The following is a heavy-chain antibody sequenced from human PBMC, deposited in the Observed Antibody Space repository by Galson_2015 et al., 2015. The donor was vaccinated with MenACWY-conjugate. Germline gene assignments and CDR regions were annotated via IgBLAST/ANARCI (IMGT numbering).Heavy chain of an antibody. V-gene: IGHV3-21*04. Sequence: SLRLSCAASGFTFSSYSMNWVRQAPGRGPEWVSSISRSSSYIYYADSVKGRFTISRDNAKNSLFLQMSSLTAEDTAVYYCVRDSSPKYNGAWVDVFDIWGQGTRVTVSS. CDR3: VRDSSPKYNGAWVDVFDI. CDR1: GFTFSSYS. D-gene: IGHD6-19*01. CDR2: ISRSSSYI. J-gene: IGHJ3*02.